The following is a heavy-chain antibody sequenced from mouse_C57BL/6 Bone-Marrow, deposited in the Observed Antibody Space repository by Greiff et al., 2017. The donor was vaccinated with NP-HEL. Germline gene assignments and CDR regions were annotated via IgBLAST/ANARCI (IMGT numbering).Heavy chain of an antibody. V-gene: IGHV1-55*01. CDR1: GYTFTSYW. J-gene: IGHJ4*01. Sequence: QVQLQQPGAELVKPGASVKMSCKASGYTFTSYWITWVKQRPGQGLEWIGDIYPGSGSTNYNEKFKSKATLTVDTSSGTAYMQLSSLTSEDSAVYYCARGSSGYVGAMDYWGQGTSVTVSS. CDR3: ARGSSGYVGAMDY. CDR2: IYPGSGST. D-gene: IGHD3-2*02.